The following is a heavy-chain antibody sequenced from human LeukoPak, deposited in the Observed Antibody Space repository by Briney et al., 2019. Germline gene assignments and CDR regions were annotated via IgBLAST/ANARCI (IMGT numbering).Heavy chain of an antibody. D-gene: IGHD3-16*01. Sequence: SETLSLTCTVSGGSISSYYWSWLRQPPGKGLEWIGYIYYSGSTNYNPSLKSRVTISVDTSKNQFSLKLSSVTAADTAVYYCARVLITFGGVTIFDYWGQGTLVTVSS. CDR3: ARVLITFGGVTIFDY. CDR2: IYYSGST. CDR1: GGSISSYY. V-gene: IGHV4-59*01. J-gene: IGHJ4*02.